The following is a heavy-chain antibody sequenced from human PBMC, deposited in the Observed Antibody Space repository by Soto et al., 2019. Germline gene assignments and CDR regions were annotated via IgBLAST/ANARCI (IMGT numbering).Heavy chain of an antibody. V-gene: IGHV3-23*01. D-gene: IGHD2-15*01. CDR2: ITGSGGST. Sequence: GGSLRLSCAASGFTFDDYAMSWVRQAPGKGLEWVSAITGSGGSTYYADAVKGRFTISRDNPKNTLFLQMNSLRAEDTAVYYCAKARDCSGGSCWSDFDYWGQGTLVTVSS. CDR1: GFTFDDYA. J-gene: IGHJ4*02. CDR3: AKARDCSGGSCWSDFDY.